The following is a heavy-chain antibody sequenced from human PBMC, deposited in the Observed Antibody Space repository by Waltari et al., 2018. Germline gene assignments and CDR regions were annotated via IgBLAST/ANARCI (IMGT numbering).Heavy chain of an antibody. CDR1: GYSINSGYY. J-gene: IGHJ4*02. CDR2: IYHAGDT. D-gene: IGHD2-2*03. Sequence: QVQLQESGPGLVKPSETLSLTCDVSGYSINSGYYWGWIRQSPGKGLEWIATIYHAGDTFYNPSRKSRVTISMYTSKNQFSLKLNSVTAADTAVYFCSRQVLGYCTSAACRRLESWGQGTLVTVSS. V-gene: IGHV4-38-2*01. CDR3: SRQVLGYCTSAACRRLES.